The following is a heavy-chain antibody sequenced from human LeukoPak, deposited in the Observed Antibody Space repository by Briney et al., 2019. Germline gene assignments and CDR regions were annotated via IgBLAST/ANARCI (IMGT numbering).Heavy chain of an antibody. Sequence: GGSLRLSCAASGFTFSSYAMHWVRQAPGKGLEWVAVISYDGSNKYYADSVKGRFTISRDNSKNTLYLQMNSLRAEDTAVNYCARGLEGIAAAGGSDYWGQGTLVTVSS. V-gene: IGHV3-30-3*01. J-gene: IGHJ4*02. CDR3: ARGLEGIAAAGGSDY. CDR1: GFTFSSYA. CDR2: ISYDGSNK. D-gene: IGHD6-13*01.